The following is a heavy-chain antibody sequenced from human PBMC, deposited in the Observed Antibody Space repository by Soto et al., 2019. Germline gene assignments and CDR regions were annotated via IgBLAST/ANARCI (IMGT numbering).Heavy chain of an antibody. CDR3: ARDEGGWGITIFGVVSWESDY. D-gene: IGHD3-3*01. CDR1: GYTFTSYG. Sequence: QVQLVQSGAEVKKPGASVKVSCKASGYTFTSYGISWVRQAPGQGLEWMGWISAYNGNTNYAQKLQCRVTMTTDTSTSTAYMELRSLRSDDTAVYYCARDEGGWGITIFGVVSWESDYWGQGTLVTVSS. J-gene: IGHJ4*02. CDR2: ISAYNGNT. V-gene: IGHV1-18*01.